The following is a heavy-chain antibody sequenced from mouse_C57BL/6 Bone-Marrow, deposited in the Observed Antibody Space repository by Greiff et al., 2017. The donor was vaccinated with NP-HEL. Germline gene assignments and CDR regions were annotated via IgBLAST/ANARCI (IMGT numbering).Heavy chain of an antibody. CDR3: ARTDYDCAMDY. D-gene: IGHD2-4*01. Sequence: DVMLVESGGGLVQPGGSLKLSCAASGFTFSDYGMAWVRQAPRKGPEWVAFISNLAYSIYYADTVTGRFTISRENAKNTLYLEMSSLRSEDTAMYYCARTDYDCAMDYWGQGTSVTVSS. V-gene: IGHV5-15*01. CDR1: GFTFSDYG. CDR2: ISNLAYSI. J-gene: IGHJ4*01.